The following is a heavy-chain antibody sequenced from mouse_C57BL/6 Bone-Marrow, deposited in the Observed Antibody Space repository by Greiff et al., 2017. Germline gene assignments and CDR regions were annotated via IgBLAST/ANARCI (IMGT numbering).Heavy chain of an antibody. V-gene: IGHV5-6*01. J-gene: IGHJ3*01. CDR2: ISSGGSYT. Sequence: EVQLVESGGDLVKPGGSLKLSCAASGFTFSSYGMSWVRQTPDKRLEWVATISSGGSYTYYPDSVKGRFTISRDNAKNTLYLKMSSLKSEDTAMYYCARIYSNYGCFDYWGKGTTVTVSA. CDR3: ARIYSNYGCFDY. CDR1: GFTFSSYG. D-gene: IGHD2-5*01.